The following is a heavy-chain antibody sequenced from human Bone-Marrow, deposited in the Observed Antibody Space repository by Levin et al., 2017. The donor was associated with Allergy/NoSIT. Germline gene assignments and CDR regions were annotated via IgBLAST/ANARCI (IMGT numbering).Heavy chain of an antibody. CDR2: IIPIFGTA. V-gene: IGHV1-69*06. J-gene: IGHJ6*02. CDR1: GGTFSSYA. Sequence: KISCKASGGTFSSYAISWVRQAPGQGLEWMGGIIPIFGTANYAQKFQGRVTITADKSTSTAYMELSSLRSEDTAVYYCARFGIVVVVAAEAPSGMDVWGQGTTVTVSS. CDR3: ARFGIVVVVAAEAPSGMDV. D-gene: IGHD2-15*01.